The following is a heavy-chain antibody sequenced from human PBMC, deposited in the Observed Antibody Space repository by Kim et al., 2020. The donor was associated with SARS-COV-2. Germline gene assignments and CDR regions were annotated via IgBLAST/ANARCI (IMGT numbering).Heavy chain of an antibody. Sequence: SLKSRVTISVDKSKNQFSLKLSSVTAADTAVYYCARLVSGYNYYYYYMDVWGKGTTVTVSS. D-gene: IGHD3-3*01. J-gene: IGHJ6*03. V-gene: IGHV4-4*02. CDR3: ARLVSGYNYYYYYMDV.